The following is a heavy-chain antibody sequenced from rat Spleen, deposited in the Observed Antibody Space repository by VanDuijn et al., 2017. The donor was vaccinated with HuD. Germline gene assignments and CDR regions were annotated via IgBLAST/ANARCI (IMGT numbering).Heavy chain of an antibody. Sequence: EVQLVESGGGLVQPGGSLKLSCAASGRTFSDYYMAWVRQAPTKGLEWVAYISTGGTSTYYRDSVKGRFTISRDDAKSFLYLQMDSLRSEDTATYYCARPSYGYPFAYWGQGTLVTVSS. J-gene: IGHJ3*01. CDR3: ARPSYGYPFAY. CDR1: GRTFSDYY. D-gene: IGHD1-7*01. CDR2: ISTGGTST. V-gene: IGHV5-27*01.